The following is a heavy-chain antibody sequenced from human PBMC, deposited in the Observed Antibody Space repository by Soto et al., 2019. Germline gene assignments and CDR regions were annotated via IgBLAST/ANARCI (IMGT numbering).Heavy chain of an antibody. V-gene: IGHV4-34*01. Sequence: SETLSLTCAVYGGSFSGYYWRWIRQPPGKGLEWIGEINHSGSTNYNPSLKSRVTISVDTSKNQFSLKLSSISAADTPVYYCARRRTVTNYWYFDLWGRGTLVTVSS. J-gene: IGHJ2*01. CDR1: GGSFSGYY. D-gene: IGHD4-17*01. CDR2: INHSGST. CDR3: ARRRTVTNYWYFDL.